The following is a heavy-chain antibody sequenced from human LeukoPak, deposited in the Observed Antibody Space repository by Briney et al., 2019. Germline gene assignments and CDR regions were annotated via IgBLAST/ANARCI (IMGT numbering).Heavy chain of an antibody. Sequence: SETLSLTCTVSGGSISNGGYYWSWIRQHPGKGLEWIGYIYDSGTTYYNPALQSRVTISVDTSDNQFSLKLTSLTAADTAVYYCARGGDRRGFDYWGQGTLVTVSS. CDR3: ARGGDRRGFDY. V-gene: IGHV4-31*03. CDR1: GGSISNGGYY. D-gene: IGHD1-14*01. J-gene: IGHJ4*02. CDR2: IYDSGTT.